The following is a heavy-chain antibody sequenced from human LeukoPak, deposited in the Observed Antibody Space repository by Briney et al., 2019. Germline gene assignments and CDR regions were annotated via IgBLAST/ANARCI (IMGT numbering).Heavy chain of an antibody. V-gene: IGHV4-31*03. CDR2: IYYSGST. D-gene: IGHD6-13*01. CDR1: GGSISSGSYY. J-gene: IGHJ4*02. Sequence: SSQTLSLTCTVSGGSISSGSYYWSWIRQHPGKGLEWIGYIYYSGSTYYNPSLKSRVTISVDTSKNQFSLKLSSVTAADTAVYYCARSIAAADPFDYWGQGTLVTVSS. CDR3: ARSIAAADPFDY.